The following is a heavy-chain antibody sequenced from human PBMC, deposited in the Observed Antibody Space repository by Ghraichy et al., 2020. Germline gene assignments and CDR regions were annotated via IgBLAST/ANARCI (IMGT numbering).Heavy chain of an antibody. CDR3: ARCRYGSSSVGMDV. V-gene: IGHV4-34*01. CDR1: GGSFSGYY. D-gene: IGHD6-6*01. J-gene: IGHJ6*02. CDR2: INHSGST. Sequence: SETLSLTCAVYGGSFSGYYWSWIRQPPGKGLEWIGEINHSGSTNYNPSLKSRVTISVDTSKNQFSLKLSSVTAADTAVYYCARCRYGSSSVGMDVWGQGTTVTVSS.